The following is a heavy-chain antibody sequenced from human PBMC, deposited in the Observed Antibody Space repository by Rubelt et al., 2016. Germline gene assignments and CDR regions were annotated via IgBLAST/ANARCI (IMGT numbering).Heavy chain of an antibody. V-gene: IGHV3-74*02. CDR1: GFTFSSFW. J-gene: IGHJ1*01. D-gene: IGHD4-11*01. CDR3: ARVLSSTVTAFQY. Sequence: EAQLVESGGGLVKPGGSLRLSCAASGFTFSSFWMHWVRQAPGKGLVWVSRITSEGSSTTYADSVKGRFTTSRDNAKNTVYLPMNGLRAEDTAVYYCARVLSSTVTAFQYWGQGTLVTVSS. CDR2: ITSEGSST.